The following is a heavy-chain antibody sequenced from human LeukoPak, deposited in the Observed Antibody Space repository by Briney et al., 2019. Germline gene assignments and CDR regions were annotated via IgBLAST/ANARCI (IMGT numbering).Heavy chain of an antibody. J-gene: IGHJ4*02. CDR2: IYHSGST. CDR1: GYSISSGYY. V-gene: IGHV4-38-2*02. D-gene: IGHD3-10*01. CDR3: ASRITMVRGVLSQSNFDY. Sequence: PSETLSLTCTVSGYSISSGYYWGWIRQPPGKGLEWIGSIYHSGSTYYNPSLKSRVTISVDTSKNQFSLKLSSVTAADTAVYYCASRITMVRGVLSQSNFDYWGQGTLVTVSS.